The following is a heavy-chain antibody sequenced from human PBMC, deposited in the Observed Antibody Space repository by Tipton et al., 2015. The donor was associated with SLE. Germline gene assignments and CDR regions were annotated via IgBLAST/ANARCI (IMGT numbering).Heavy chain of an antibody. Sequence: TLSLTCTVSGDSINSHYWSWIRQPAGKGLQWIGRIYPSGSINYNPSLKSRVTISIDTSKSHFSLKLTSVTAADTAVYYCARMEGMITYGGIAGLWGQGTVVTVSS. V-gene: IGHV4-4*07. CDR1: GDSINSHY. CDR3: ARMEGMITYGGIAGL. CDR2: IYPSGSI. D-gene: IGHD3-16*01. J-gene: IGHJ4*02.